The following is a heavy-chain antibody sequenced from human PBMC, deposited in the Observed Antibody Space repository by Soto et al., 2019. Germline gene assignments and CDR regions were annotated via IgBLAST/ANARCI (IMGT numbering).Heavy chain of an antibody. CDR3: ARGLFGAVIRPLYYFDY. Sequence: SETLSLTCAVYGGSFSGYYWSWIRQPPGKGLEWIGEINHSGSTNYNPSLKSRVTISVDTSKDQFSLKLSSVTAADTAVYYCARGLFGAVIRPLYYFDYWGQGTLVTVSS. V-gene: IGHV4-34*01. J-gene: IGHJ4*02. CDR1: GGSFSGYY. D-gene: IGHD3-3*01. CDR2: INHSGST.